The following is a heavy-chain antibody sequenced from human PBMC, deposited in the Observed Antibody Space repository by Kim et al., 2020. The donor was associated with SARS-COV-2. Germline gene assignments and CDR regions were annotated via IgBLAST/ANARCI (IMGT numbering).Heavy chain of an antibody. V-gene: IGHV4-4*02. CDR3: ARARGAMAIDY. D-gene: IGHD5-18*01. Sequence: SETLSLTCAVSGGSISSSNWWSWVRQPPGQGLEWIGEIYHSGSTNFNPSLKSRVTISVDKSNNQFSLKLSSVTAADTAVYYCARARGAMAIDYWGQGTLVTVSS. CDR1: GGSISSSNW. CDR2: IYHSGST. J-gene: IGHJ4*02.